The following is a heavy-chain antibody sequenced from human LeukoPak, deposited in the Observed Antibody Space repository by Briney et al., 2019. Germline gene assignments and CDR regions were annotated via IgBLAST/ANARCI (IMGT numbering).Heavy chain of an antibody. D-gene: IGHD6-19*01. V-gene: IGHV4-59*01. J-gene: IGHJ4*02. CDR1: GGSISSYY. Sequence: SETLSLTCTISGGSISSYYWSWIRQPPGKGLEWIGYIYYSGSTNYNPSLKSRVTISVDTSKNQFSLKLSSVTAADTAVYYCASAYSSGWVTLDYWGQGTLVTVSS. CDR3: ASAYSSGWVTLDY. CDR2: IYYSGST.